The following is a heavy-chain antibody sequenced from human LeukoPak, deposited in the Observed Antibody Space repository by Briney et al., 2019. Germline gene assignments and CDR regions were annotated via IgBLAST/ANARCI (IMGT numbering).Heavy chain of an antibody. D-gene: IGHD2-2*01. J-gene: IGHJ4*02. CDR1: GGTFSSYA. CDR2: IIPIFGTA. Sequence: ASVKVSCKASGGTFSSYAISWVRQAPGQGLEWMGGIIPIFGTANYAQKFQGRVTLTRDMSTSTDYLELSSLRSEDTAVYYCARTLGYCSSTSCLLDYWGQGTLVTVSS. CDR3: ARTLGYCSSTSCLLDY. V-gene: IGHV1-69*05.